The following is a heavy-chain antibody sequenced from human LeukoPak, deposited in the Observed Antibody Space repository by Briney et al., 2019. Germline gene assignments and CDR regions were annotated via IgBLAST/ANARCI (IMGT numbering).Heavy chain of an antibody. CDR1: GGSFSGYY. D-gene: IGHD4-17*01. Sequence: SETLSLTCAVYGGSFSGYYWSWIRQPPGKGLEWIGEINHSGSTNYNPSLKSRVTISVDTSKNQFSLKLSSVTAADTAVYYCARHPYGELPDYWGQGTLVTVSS. CDR2: INHSGST. V-gene: IGHV4-34*01. J-gene: IGHJ4*02. CDR3: ARHPYGELPDY.